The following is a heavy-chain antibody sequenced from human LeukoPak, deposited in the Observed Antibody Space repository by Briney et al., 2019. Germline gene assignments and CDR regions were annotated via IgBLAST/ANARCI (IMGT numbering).Heavy chain of an antibody. CDR3: ATAPLRYYYYYMDV. J-gene: IGHJ6*03. CDR2: IYYSGST. Sequence: SETLSLPCTVSGGSISSYYWSWIRQPPGKGLEWVGYIYYSGSTNYNPSLKSRVTISVDTSKNQFSLKLSSVTAADTAVYYCATAPLRYYYYYMDVWGKGTTVTVSS. CDR1: GGSISSYY. V-gene: IGHV4-59*01.